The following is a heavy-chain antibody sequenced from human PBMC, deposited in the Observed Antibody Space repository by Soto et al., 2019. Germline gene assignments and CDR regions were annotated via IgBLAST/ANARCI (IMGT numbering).Heavy chain of an antibody. Sequence: GGSLRVSCGASGFIFSSYTMAWVLQATGKGLEWVSSISSSSSNIEYADSVKGRFSVSRDNANNSLFLQINSLRAEDTAIYYCAREDYAGASPRFDYWGLGALVTVSS. CDR1: GFIFSSYT. V-gene: IGHV3-21*04. J-gene: IGHJ4*02. D-gene: IGHD4-17*01. CDR3: AREDYAGASPRFDY. CDR2: ISSSSSNI.